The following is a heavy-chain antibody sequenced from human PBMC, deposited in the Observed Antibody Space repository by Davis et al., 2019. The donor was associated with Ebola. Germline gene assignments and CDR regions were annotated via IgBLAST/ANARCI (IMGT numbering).Heavy chain of an antibody. V-gene: IGHV4-59*01. J-gene: IGHJ4*02. D-gene: IGHD5-24*01. CDR2: MFYNGGV. CDR3: ARDGYNYSFFDY. Sequence: SETLSLTCTVSGGSISSYYWTWIRQPPGKGLEWIAYMFYNGGVNYNPSLKCRVSISIDTSKNQFSLKLSSVTAADTAVYYCARDGYNYSFFDYWGQGTLVTVSS. CDR1: GGSISSYY.